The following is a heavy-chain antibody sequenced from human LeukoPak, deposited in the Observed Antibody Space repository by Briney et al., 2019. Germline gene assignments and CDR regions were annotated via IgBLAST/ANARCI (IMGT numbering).Heavy chain of an antibody. CDR3: AKWRGHEDV. J-gene: IGHJ6*02. V-gene: IGHV3-9*01. CDR2: ISWNSGSI. D-gene: IGHD3-3*01. CDR1: GFTFDDYA. Sequence: GGSLRLSCAASGFTFDDYAMHWVRQAPGKGLEWVSGISWNSGSIGYADSVKGRFTISRDNAKNSLYLQMNSLRAEDTAVYYCAKWRGHEDVWGQGTTVTVSS.